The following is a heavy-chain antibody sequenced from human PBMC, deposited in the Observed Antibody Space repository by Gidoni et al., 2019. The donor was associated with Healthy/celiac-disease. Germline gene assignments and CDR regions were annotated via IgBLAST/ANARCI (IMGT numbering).Heavy chain of an antibody. Sequence: QVQLVESGGGVVQPGRSLRLSCAASGFTFSSYAMHCVPQAPGKGLEWVAVISYDGSNKYYADSVKGRFTISRDNSKNTLYLQMNSLRAEDTAVYYCARDRRSDLWVWFDPWGQGTLVTVSS. CDR3: ARDRRSDLWVWFDP. D-gene: IGHD3-16*01. CDR1: GFTFSSYA. V-gene: IGHV3-30*04. J-gene: IGHJ5*02. CDR2: ISYDGSNK.